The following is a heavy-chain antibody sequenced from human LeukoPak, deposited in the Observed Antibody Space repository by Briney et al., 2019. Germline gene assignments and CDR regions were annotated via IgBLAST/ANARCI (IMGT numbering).Heavy chain of an antibody. Sequence: PSETLSLTCAVYGGSFSGYYWSWIRQPPGKGLEWIGSMFHSGTTYYNPSLKSRVTISVDTSKNHFSLKLSSVTAADTAVYYCARMLRTVWELPYYWGQGTLVTVSS. V-gene: IGHV4-34*12. D-gene: IGHD1-26*01. CDR3: ARMLRTVWELPYY. J-gene: IGHJ4*02. CDR1: GGSFSGYY. CDR2: MFHSGTT.